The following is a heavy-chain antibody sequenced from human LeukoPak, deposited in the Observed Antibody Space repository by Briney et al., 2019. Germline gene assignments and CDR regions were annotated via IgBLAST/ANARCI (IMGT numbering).Heavy chain of an antibody. V-gene: IGHV3-48*01. CDR3: ARVGYDFDY. CDR2: ISSSSSTI. J-gene: IGHJ4*02. Sequence: GGSLRLSCAASGFTFSSYSMNWVCQAPGKGLEWVSYISSSSSTIYYADSVKGRFTISRDNAKNSLYLQMNSLRAEDTAVYYCARVGYDFDYWGQGTLVTVSS. D-gene: IGHD2-8*01. CDR1: GFTFSSYS.